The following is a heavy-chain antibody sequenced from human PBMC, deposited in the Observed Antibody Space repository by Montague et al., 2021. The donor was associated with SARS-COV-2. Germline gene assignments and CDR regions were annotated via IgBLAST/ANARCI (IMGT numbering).Heavy chain of an antibody. Sequence: SETLSLTCTVSGGSISTYYYNWIRQFQGQGLELNCYIDYSGSTNSNPSLRSRGLITVYRSKIQISLTLNSVTAAVTATYYCARLPYDNSYGMDVWGQGTTVTVSS. CDR3: ARLPYDNSYGMDV. CDR1: GGSISTYY. CDR2: IDYSGST. J-gene: IGHJ6*02. D-gene: IGHD3-9*01. V-gene: IGHV4-59*01.